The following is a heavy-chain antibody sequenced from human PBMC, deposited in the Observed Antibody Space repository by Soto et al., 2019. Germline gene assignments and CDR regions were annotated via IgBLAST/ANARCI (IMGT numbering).Heavy chain of an antibody. D-gene: IGHD6-19*01. CDR1: GGSFSGYY. V-gene: IGHV4-34*01. Sequence: PSETLSLTCAVYGGSFSGYYWSWIRQPPGKGLEWIGEINHSGSTNYNPSLKSRVTISVDTSKNQFSLKLSSVTAADTAVYYCARQVPMAGGILFDYWGQGTLVTVSS. J-gene: IGHJ4*02. CDR2: INHSGST. CDR3: ARQVPMAGGILFDY.